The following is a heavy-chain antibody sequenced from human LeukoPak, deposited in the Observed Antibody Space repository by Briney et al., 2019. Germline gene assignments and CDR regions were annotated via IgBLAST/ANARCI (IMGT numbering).Heavy chain of an antibody. V-gene: IGHV3-21*04. CDR1: GFTFSSYS. CDR3: ARVGNGDYRYYFYMDV. CDR2: ISGSNSYI. D-gene: IGHD4-17*01. Sequence: PGGSLRLSCAASGFTFSSYSMNWVRQAPGKGLEWVSSISGSNSYIYYADSMKGRFTISRDNAKNSLYLQMNSLRAEDTAVYYCARVGNGDYRYYFYMDVWGKGTTVTISS. J-gene: IGHJ6*03.